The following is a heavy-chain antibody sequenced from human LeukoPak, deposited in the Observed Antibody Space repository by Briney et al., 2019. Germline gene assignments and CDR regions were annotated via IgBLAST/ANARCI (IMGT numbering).Heavy chain of an antibody. V-gene: IGHV3-7*01. CDR2: IKQDGSEK. J-gene: IGHJ6*02. CDR3: ARSRDYYYYYGMDV. CDR1: GFTFSSYA. Sequence: GGSLRLSCAASGFTFSSYAMSWVRQAPGKGLEWVANIKQDGSEKYYVDSVKGRFTISRDNAKNSLYLQMNSLRAEDTAVYYCARSRDYYYYYGMDVWGQGTTVTVSS.